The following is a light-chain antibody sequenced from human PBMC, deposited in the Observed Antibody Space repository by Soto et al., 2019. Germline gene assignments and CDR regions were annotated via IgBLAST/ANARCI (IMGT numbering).Light chain of an antibody. CDR3: SSYTTSRTLV. V-gene: IGLV2-11*01. CDR2: DVT. J-gene: IGLJ1*01. Sequence: QSALTQPRSVSGSPGQSVTISCTGASSDVGGYNYVSWYQQHPGKAPKVMIYDVTKRPSGVSDRFSGSKSGNTASLTISGLQAEDEADYYCSSYTTSRTLVFGPGTKLTVL. CDR1: SSDVGGYNY.